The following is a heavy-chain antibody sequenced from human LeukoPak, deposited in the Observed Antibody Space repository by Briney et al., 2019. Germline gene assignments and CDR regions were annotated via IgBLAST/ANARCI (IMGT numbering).Heavy chain of an antibody. V-gene: IGHV4-34*08. CDR1: GFTFSSYA. Sequence: GSLRLSCAASGFTFSSYAMSWVRQAPGKGLEWIGEINHSGSTNYNPSLKSRVTISVDTSKNQFSLKLSSVTAADTAVYYCATSPRRIAAAGRKSRNYYYYMDVWGKGTTVTVSS. CDR3: ATSPRRIAAAGRKSRNYYYYMDV. J-gene: IGHJ6*03. CDR2: INHSGST. D-gene: IGHD6-13*01.